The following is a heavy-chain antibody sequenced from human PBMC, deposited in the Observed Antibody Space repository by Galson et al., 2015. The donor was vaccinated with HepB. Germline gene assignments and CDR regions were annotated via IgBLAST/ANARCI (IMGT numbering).Heavy chain of an antibody. Sequence: VKVSCKASGYTFTFYAIHWVRQAPGQRLEWMGWINAGNGNTKYSQKFQDRVTITRDTSASTAYMKLRSLRSEDTAVYYCARNQYYYESSGYYPLGYWGQGTLVTVSS. J-gene: IGHJ4*02. V-gene: IGHV1-3*01. CDR1: GYTFTFYA. D-gene: IGHD3-22*01. CDR3: ARNQYYYESSGYYPLGY. CDR2: INAGNGNT.